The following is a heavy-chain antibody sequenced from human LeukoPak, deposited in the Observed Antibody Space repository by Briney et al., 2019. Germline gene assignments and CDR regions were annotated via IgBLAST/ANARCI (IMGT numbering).Heavy chain of an antibody. V-gene: IGHV3-74*01. J-gene: IGHJ4*02. Sequence: GGSLRLSCAASGFTFDDYGMTWVRQAPGKGLVWVSRINSDGSSTSYADSVKGRFTISRDNAKNTLYLQMNSLRAEDTAVYYCARDQEPVWGGIVDYWGQGTLVTVSS. CDR2: INSDGSST. D-gene: IGHD3-16*01. CDR1: GFTFDDYG. CDR3: ARDQEPVWGGIVDY.